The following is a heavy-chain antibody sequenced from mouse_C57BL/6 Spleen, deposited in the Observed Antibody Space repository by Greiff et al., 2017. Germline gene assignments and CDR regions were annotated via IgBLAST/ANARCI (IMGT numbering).Heavy chain of an antibody. V-gene: IGHV7-3*01. J-gene: IGHJ4*01. D-gene: IGHD1-1*01. CDR2: IRNKANGYTT. CDR3: ARSYYYGCSYGAMDY. CDR1: GFTFTDYY. Sequence: EVMLVESGGGLVQPGGSLSLFCAASGFTFTDYYMSWVRQPPGKALEWLGFIRNKANGYTTEYNASVKGRFTISRDNSQSILYLQMNALRAEDSAAYYGARSYYYGCSYGAMDYWGQGTSVTVSS.